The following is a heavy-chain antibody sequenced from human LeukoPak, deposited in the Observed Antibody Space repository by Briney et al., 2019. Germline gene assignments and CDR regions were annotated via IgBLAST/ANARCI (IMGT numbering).Heavy chain of an antibody. D-gene: IGHD6-19*01. V-gene: IGHV1-2*02. CDR3: ARAWYSSGWSWFDP. CDR2: INPNSGGT. Sequence: ASVKVSCKASGYTFTGYYMHWVRQAPGQGLEWMGWINPNSGGTNYAQKFQGRVTMTRDTSISTAYMELSRLRSDDTAVYYCARAWYSSGWSWFDPWGQGTLVTVSS. CDR1: GYTFTGYY. J-gene: IGHJ5*02.